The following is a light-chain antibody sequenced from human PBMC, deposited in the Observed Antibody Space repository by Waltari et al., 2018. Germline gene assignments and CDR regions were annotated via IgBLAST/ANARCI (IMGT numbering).Light chain of an antibody. CDR3: AAWDDSLSHWV. V-gene: IGLV1-47*01. CDR2: RNT. J-gene: IGLJ3*02. CDR1: SPNTASKF. Sequence: QSVPTQPPSASGTPGQSVSPSCSGSSPNTASKFVSWYQQLPGSAPKLLIIRNTQRSSGVPDRFSASKSGTSASLAISGLRSDDEGYYYCAAWDDSLSHWVFGGGTKVTVL.